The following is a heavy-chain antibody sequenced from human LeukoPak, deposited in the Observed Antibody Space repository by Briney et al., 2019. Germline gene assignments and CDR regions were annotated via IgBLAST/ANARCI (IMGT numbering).Heavy chain of an antibody. CDR2: IYYSGTT. CDR1: GHSISSTNW. V-gene: IGHV4-28*01. Sequence: PSDTLSLTCAVSGHSISSTNWWGWTRQPPGKGLEWIGYIYYSGTTYYNPSLKGRVTMSVDTSKNHFSLKLNSVTAVDTAVYYCASFGYSSGIDCWGQGTLVTVSS. D-gene: IGHD6-19*01. J-gene: IGHJ4*02. CDR3: ASFGYSSGIDC.